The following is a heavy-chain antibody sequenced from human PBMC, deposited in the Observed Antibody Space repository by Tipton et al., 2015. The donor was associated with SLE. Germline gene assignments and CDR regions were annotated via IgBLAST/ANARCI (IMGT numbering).Heavy chain of an antibody. CDR3: ARGGFIKSVYYFDY. CDR1: GGSFSGYY. Sequence: TLSLTCAVYGGSFSGYYWSWIRQPPGKGLEWIGEINHSGSTKYNPSLKSRVTISVVTSKNQFSLKLSSVTAADTAIYFCARGGFIKSVYYFDYWGPGTLVTVSS. J-gene: IGHJ4*02. CDR2: INHSGST. V-gene: IGHV4-34*01. D-gene: IGHD2-8*01.